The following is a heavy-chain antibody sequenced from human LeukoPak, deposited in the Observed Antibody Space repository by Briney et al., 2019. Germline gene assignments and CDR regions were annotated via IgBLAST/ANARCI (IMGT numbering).Heavy chain of an antibody. CDR1: GGTFSSYA. Sequence: GSSVKVSCKASGGTFSSYAISWVRQAPGQGLEWMGGIIPIFGTANYAQKFQGRVTITADKSTSTAYMELSSLRSEDTAVYYCAREGPRHGWFDPWGQGTLVTVSS. J-gene: IGHJ5*02. D-gene: IGHD1-14*01. CDR2: IIPIFGTA. CDR3: AREGPRHGWFDP. V-gene: IGHV1-69*06.